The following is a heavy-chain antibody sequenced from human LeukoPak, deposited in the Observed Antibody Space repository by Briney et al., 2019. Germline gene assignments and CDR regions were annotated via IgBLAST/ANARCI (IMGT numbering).Heavy chain of an antibody. V-gene: IGHV3-30*18. CDR3: ANPQSRGYDYLDY. CDR2: ISIDGREK. D-gene: IGHD5-12*01. CDR1: GFSFRNYG. Sequence: QTGGSLRLSCAASGFSFRNYGMHWVRQAPGKGLEWVAVISIDGREKYYADSVKGRFTISRDNSKNTLYLQMNSLRGDDTAVYYCANPQSRGYDYLDYWGQGTLVTVSS. J-gene: IGHJ4*02.